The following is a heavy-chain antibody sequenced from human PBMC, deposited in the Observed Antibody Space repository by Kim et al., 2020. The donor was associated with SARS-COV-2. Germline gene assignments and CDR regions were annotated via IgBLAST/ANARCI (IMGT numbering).Heavy chain of an antibody. CDR3: AKDTRTDVVPTGEDYFYYYGMDV. D-gene: IGHD1-1*01. CDR2: ISWDSGSR. V-gene: IGHV3-9*01. CDR1: GFTFGEYA. Sequence: GGSLRLSCAAASGFTFGEYAMHWVRQAPGKGLEWVSGISWDSGSRAYADSVRGRFTISRDNAKNSLYLQMNSLRTEDTALYYCAKDTRTDVVPTGEDYFYYYGMDVWGQGTTVTVSS. J-gene: IGHJ6*02.